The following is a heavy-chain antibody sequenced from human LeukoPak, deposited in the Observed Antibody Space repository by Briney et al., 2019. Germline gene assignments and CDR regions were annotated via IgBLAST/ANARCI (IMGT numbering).Heavy chain of an antibody. J-gene: IGHJ5*02. CDR3: ARSDYYDSKNWFDP. D-gene: IGHD3-22*01. Sequence: SQTLSLTCTVSGGSISSGSYYWSWIRQPAGKGLEWIGRIYTSGSTNYNPSLKSRVTISVDTSKNQFSLKLSSVTAADTAVYYCARSDYYDSKNWFDPWGQGTLVTVSS. CDR2: IYTSGST. V-gene: IGHV4-61*02. CDR1: GGSISSGSYY.